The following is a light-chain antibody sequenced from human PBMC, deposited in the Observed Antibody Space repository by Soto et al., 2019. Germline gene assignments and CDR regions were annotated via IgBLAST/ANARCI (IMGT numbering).Light chain of an antibody. V-gene: IGKV3-15*01. Sequence: EIVMTQSPATLSVSPGERVTLSCRASQSIRTNLAWYQQTPGQAPRLLIYDASARAIGVPTRFSGSGSGTEFTLTISNLQSEDFAIYYCQQYNSWPQWTFGLGTEVQI. CDR1: QSIRTN. J-gene: IGKJ1*01. CDR2: DAS. CDR3: QQYNSWPQWT.